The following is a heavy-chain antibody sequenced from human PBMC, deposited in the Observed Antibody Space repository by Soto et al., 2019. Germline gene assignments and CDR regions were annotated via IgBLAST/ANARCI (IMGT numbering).Heavy chain of an antibody. Sequence: SVKVSCKASGFTFTSSAVQWVRQARGQRLEWIGWIVVGSGNTNYAQKFQERVTITRDMSTSTAYMELSSLRSEDTAVYYCAAEDATMVRGGTYYYYGMDVWGQGTTVTVSS. CDR2: IVVGSGNT. D-gene: IGHD3-10*01. J-gene: IGHJ6*02. CDR3: AAEDATMVRGGTYYYYGMDV. CDR1: GFTFTSSA. V-gene: IGHV1-58*01.